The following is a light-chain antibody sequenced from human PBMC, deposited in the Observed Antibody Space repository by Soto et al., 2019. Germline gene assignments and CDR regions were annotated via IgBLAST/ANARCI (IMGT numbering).Light chain of an antibody. CDR3: IQEGTWPRVC. J-gene: IGKJ1*01. CDR2: GAS. Sequence: SQYRETVSLGTRVDLGVCRSINRSGSSRYLAWYQQKPGQAPRLLIYGASSRATGIPDRFSGIVSRTNIAHTISMLSPDDCGASFRIQEGTWPRVCLAQGTKVDIK. V-gene: IGKV3-20*01. CDR1: RSGSSRY.